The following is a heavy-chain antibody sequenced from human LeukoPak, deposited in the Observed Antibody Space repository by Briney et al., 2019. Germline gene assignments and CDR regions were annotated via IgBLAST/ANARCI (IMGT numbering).Heavy chain of an antibody. V-gene: IGHV4-39*07. D-gene: IGHD5-18*01. J-gene: IGHJ6*03. CDR2: IFYSGST. Sequence: SETLSLTCTVSGGSISTSNYYWGWIRQPPGKGLEWIGNIFYSGSTYYSPSLKSRVTISLDTSRNQFSLKVTSVTAADTAVYYCARVRLPPYYYYFYYMDVWGTGTTVTVSS. CDR3: ARVRLPPYYYYFYYMDV. CDR1: GGSISTSNYY.